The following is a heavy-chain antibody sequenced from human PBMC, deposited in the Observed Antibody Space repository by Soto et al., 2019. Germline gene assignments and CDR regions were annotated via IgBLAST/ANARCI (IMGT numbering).Heavy chain of an antibody. CDR3: ASRPAGNTYHAVFDF. CDR1: GLTFSGHW. V-gene: IGHV3-7*03. Sequence: VRLVESGGTLVQPGGSLIISCAASGLTFSGHWMTWVRQTPGKGPEWVANISPDGSDKSYVDSVKGRFTISRDNDKNSLSLQLDSLRAEETAVYHCASRPAGNTYHAVFDFWGQGTLGTGSS. J-gene: IGHJ4*02. CDR2: ISPDGSDK. D-gene: IGHD6-6*01.